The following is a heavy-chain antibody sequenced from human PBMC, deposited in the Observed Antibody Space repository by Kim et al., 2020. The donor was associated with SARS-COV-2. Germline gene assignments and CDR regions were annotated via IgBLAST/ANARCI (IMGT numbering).Heavy chain of an antibody. CDR3: ARGGAVDDLGWFDP. D-gene: IGHD3-3*01. V-gene: IGHV4-59*01. CDR1: GGLMMNYY. Sequence: SETLSLTCTVSGGLMMNYYWMWIRQPPGKGLEFIGYVYSRGGTNSNSALKSRVTMSVDTPKKQFSLRLTSVTAADTAVYYCARGGAVDDLGWFDPWGQGTLVTVSS. CDR2: VYSRGGT. J-gene: IGHJ5*02.